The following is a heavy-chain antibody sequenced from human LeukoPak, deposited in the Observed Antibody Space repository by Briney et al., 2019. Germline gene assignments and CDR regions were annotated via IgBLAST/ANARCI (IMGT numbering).Heavy chain of an antibody. CDR1: GGSISSYY. J-gene: IGHJ3*02. D-gene: IGHD3-22*01. CDR2: IYYSGST. V-gene: IGHV4-59*01. CDR3: ARDGDYYSNAFDI. Sequence: SETLSLTCTVSGGSISSYYWSWIRQPPGKGLEWIGYIYYSGSTNYNPSLKSRVTISVDTSKNQFSLKLSSVTAADTAVYYCARDGDYYSNAFDIWGQGTMVTVSS.